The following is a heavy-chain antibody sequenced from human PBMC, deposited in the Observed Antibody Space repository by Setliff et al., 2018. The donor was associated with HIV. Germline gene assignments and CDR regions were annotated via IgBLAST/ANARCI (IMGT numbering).Heavy chain of an antibody. J-gene: IGHJ6*03. V-gene: IGHV3-48*01. D-gene: IGHD1-7*01. CDR1: GFIFSSYS. CDR3: AKNTPSIINYPYYYYMDV. Sequence: GGSLRLSCAASGFIFSSYSMNWVRQAPGKGLEWVSYISSSTSTIYYADSVKGRFTISRDNAKNSLYLQMNGLRAEDTAVYYCAKNTPSIINYPYYYYMDVWGKGTTVTVSS. CDR2: ISSSTSTI.